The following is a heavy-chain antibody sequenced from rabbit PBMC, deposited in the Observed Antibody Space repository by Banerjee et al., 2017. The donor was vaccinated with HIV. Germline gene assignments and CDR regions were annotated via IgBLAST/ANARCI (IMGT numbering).Heavy chain of an antibody. CDR1: GFSFSSYG. Sequence: QEQLEESGGDLVKPEGSLTLTCTASGFSFSSYGISWVRQAPGKGLEYIGYITYRGSAYYASWVNGRFTISRENTQNTLYLQLNSLTAADTATYFCARSNTYYGMDLWGPGTLVTVS. CDR3: ARSNTYYGMDL. V-gene: IGHV1S36*01. J-gene: IGHJ6*01. CDR2: ITYRGSA.